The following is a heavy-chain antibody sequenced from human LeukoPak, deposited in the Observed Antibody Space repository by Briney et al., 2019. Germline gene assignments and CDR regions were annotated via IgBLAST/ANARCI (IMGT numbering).Heavy chain of an antibody. CDR1: GYTFTSYD. D-gene: IGHD1-26*01. J-gene: IGHJ4*02. Sequence: ASVKVSCKAFGYTFTSYDINWVRQATGQGLEWMGWMNPNSGNTGYAQKFQGRVTITRNTSISTAYMELSSLRSEDTAVYYCARVLSSGSYEDYWGQGTLVTVSS. CDR3: ARVLSSGSYEDY. V-gene: IGHV1-8*01. CDR2: MNPNSGNT.